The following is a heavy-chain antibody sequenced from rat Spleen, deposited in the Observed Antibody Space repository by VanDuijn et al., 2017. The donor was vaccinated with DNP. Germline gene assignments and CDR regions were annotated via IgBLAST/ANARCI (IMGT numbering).Heavy chain of an antibody. V-gene: IGHV5-7*01. J-gene: IGHJ2*01. CDR3: VRWNSGHFDY. CDR2: IIYDGTTT. Sequence: EVQLVATGGGLVQPGRSLKLSCVASGVPFSDYAMAWVRQSPKKALEWVATIIYDGTTTYYRDSVKGRFTISRDNAKSTLYLQMNSLRSEDMATYYCVRWNSGHFDYWGQGVMVTVSS. D-gene: IGHD4-3*01. CDR1: GVPFSDYA.